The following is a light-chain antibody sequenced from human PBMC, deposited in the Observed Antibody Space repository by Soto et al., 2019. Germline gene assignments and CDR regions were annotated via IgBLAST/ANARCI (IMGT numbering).Light chain of an antibody. CDR2: KAS. J-gene: IGKJ1*01. Sequence: IQMTKSPSTLSGSVGDRVTITGRASQTISSWLAWYQQIPGKAPKLLIYKASTLQSGVPSRFSGIGSGTEFTLTISSLQPDDFATYYCQHYNSYSEAFGQGTKVDI. V-gene: IGKV1-5*03. CDR3: QHYNSYSEA. CDR1: QTISSW.